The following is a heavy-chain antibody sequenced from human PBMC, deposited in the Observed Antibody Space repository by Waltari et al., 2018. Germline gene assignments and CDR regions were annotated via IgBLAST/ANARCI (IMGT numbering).Heavy chain of an antibody. V-gene: IGHV3-21*01. CDR3: ARDQAAAGTGFDY. D-gene: IGHD6-13*01. CDR2: ISSSSSYI. CDR1: GFTFSSYS. Sequence: EVQLVESGGGLVKPGGSLRLSCAASGFTFSSYSMNWVRQAPGKGLEWVSSISSSSSYIYYADSVKGRFTISRDNAKNSLYLQMNSLRAEDSAVNYCARDQAAAGTGFDYWGQGTLVTVSS. J-gene: IGHJ4*02.